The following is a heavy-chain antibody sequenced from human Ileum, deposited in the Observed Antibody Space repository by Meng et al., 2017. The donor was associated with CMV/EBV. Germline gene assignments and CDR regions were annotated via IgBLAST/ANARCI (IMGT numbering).Heavy chain of an antibody. V-gene: IGHV3-66*01. Sequence: EVLLGESGGGLVQPGGSLRLYCAVSGFTVGDNFMTWVRQTPGKGLEWVSFIYNDGRTYYVDSVKGRFTISRDNFKNTLYLQMNSLRVEDTALYFCVRMDWGSGLSDYWGQGTLVTVSS. CDR2: IYNDGRT. CDR1: GFTVGDNF. J-gene: IGHJ4*02. CDR3: VRMDWGSGLSDY. D-gene: IGHD3/OR15-3a*01.